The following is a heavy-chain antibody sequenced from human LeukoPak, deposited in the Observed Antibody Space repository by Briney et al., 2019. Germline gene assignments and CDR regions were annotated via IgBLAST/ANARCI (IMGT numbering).Heavy chain of an antibody. CDR1: GFTFSSYW. V-gene: IGHV3-30-3*01. D-gene: IGHD5-24*01. CDR3: ARDSGWLQFTYYFDY. J-gene: IGHJ4*02. Sequence: SGGSLRLSCAASGFTFSSYWMSWVRQAPGKGLEWVAVISYDGSNKCYADSVKGRFTISRDNSKSTLYLQMNSLRTEDTAVYYCARDSGWLQFTYYFDYWGQGTLVTVSS. CDR2: ISYDGSNK.